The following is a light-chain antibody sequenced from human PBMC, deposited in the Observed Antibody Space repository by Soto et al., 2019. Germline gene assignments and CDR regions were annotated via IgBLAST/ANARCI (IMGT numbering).Light chain of an antibody. V-gene: IGKV3-20*01. J-gene: IGKJ1*01. CDR3: QQYGSSGT. CDR1: QSVSSSY. Sequence: EIVLTQSPGTLSLSPGERATLSCRASQSVSSSYLAWYQQKPGQAPRLLLYGASSRATGIPDRFSGSGSGTDFTLTISRLEPEDFAVYYCQQYGSSGTFGQGTKV. CDR2: GAS.